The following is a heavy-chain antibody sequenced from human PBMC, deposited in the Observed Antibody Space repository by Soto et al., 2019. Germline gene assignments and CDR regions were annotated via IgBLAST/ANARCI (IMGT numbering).Heavy chain of an antibody. CDR3: ARDVGLDSDDFFAY. V-gene: IGHV3-23*01. CDR2: IRGDGGQT. J-gene: IGHJ4*02. Sequence: PGGSLRLSCTASGLTFTSYGMGWVRQAPGKGLQWVSTIRGDGGQTHYTDSVKGRFSISRDNSKNTVYLQMDSLRAEDTAMYFCARDVGLDSDDFFAYWGQGTQVTGS. CDR1: GLTFTSYG. D-gene: IGHD3-9*01.